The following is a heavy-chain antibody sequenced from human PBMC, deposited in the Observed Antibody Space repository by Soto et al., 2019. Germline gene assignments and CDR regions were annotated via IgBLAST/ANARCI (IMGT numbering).Heavy chain of an antibody. V-gene: IGHV4-39*01. CDR2: IYHTGNA. J-gene: IGHJ5*02. CDR3: ARDYFDSSDYTTNWFDP. Sequence: TLSLTCSVSGDSISNSRFYWAWIRQPPGEGLEWIGSIYHTGNAYYNPSLKSRVTIFVDTSKIQFSLKLTSVTAADTALYYCARDYFDSSDYTTNWFDPWGQGTLVTVSS. CDR1: GDSISNSRFY. D-gene: IGHD3-22*01.